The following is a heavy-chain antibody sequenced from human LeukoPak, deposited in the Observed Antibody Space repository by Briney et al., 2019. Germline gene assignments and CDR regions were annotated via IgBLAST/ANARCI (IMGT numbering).Heavy chain of an antibody. CDR2: IIPIFGTS. J-gene: IGHJ4*02. Sequence: SVKVSCKASGGTFSSYAISWVRQAPGQGLEWMGGIIPIFGTSNYAQKFQGRVTITADESTSTAYMELSSLRSEDTAVYYCARDRTPSMYDSSGYYINWGQGTLVTVSS. V-gene: IGHV1-69*13. D-gene: IGHD3-22*01. CDR1: GGTFSSYA. CDR3: ARDRTPSMYDSSGYYIN.